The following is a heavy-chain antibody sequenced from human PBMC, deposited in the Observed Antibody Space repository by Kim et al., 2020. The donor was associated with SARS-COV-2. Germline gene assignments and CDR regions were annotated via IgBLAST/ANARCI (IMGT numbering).Heavy chain of an antibody. CDR3: ARLKIDDYGDYAPYFDY. J-gene: IGHJ4*02. CDR1: GFIFSNYG. CDR2: ISFDGTDK. Sequence: GGSLRLSCVASGFIFSNYGMHWVRQAPDKGLEWVASISFDGTDKFYAGSVKGRFTISRDNPRDTLFLQMHSLGIEDTGLYYCARLKIDDYGDYAPYFDYWGQGLLVTVSS. D-gene: IGHD4-17*01. V-gene: IGHV3-30*03.